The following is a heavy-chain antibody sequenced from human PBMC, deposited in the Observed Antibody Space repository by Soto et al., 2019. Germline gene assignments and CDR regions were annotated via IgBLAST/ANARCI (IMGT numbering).Heavy chain of an antibody. J-gene: IGHJ5*02. Sequence: EGQLVESGGGLVQPGGSLRLSCAASGFTFSNFWVHWVRQAPGKGLVWVSRASPDGSSTSYADSVKGRFTISRDNAKNMLYMEMNSLRAEDTAGYYCASHGSGDYFWFDPWGQGTLVPVSS. V-gene: IGHV3-74*01. CDR1: GFTFSNFW. CDR3: ASHGSGDYFWFDP. D-gene: IGHD4-17*01. CDR2: ASPDGSST.